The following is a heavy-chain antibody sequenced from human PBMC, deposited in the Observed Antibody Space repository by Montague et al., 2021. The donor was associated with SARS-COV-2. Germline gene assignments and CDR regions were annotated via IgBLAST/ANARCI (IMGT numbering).Heavy chain of an antibody. J-gene: IGHJ5*02. D-gene: IGHD3-10*01. CDR2: IYYSGGI. V-gene: IGHV4-59*11. Sequence: SETLSLTCTVSGGSMSDHYWTWIRQPPGKGLEWLAYIYYSGGINSNASLKSRVSMSVDTSKNQFSLKLTSVTAADTAVYYCASAVSVRGAVNWFDPWGQGTLVTVSS. CDR3: ASAVSVRGAVNWFDP. CDR1: GGSMSDHY.